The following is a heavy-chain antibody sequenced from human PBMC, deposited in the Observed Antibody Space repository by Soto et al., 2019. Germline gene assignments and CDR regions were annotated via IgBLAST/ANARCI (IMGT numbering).Heavy chain of an antibody. J-gene: IGHJ5*02. CDR2: IIPIYETV. V-gene: IGHV1-69*01. CDR3: ARDLVVTAKCLDP. CDR1: EGTFSSYG. D-gene: IGHD2-21*02. Sequence: QVSPVQSGTEVKKAGSSVKVSCKASEGTFSSYGISWVRQAPGQGLEWMGGIIPIYETVTYAQRFQGRLTISADESTSTAYMELSSLRPDDTAVYYCARDLVVTAKCLDPWGQGTLVTVSS.